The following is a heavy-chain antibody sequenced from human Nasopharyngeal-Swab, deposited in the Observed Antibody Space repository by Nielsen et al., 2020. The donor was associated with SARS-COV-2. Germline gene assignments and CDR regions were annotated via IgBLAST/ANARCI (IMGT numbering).Heavy chain of an antibody. CDR3: AKDHSQRHSDWLSSDGLDV. J-gene: IGHJ6*02. CDR2: ISYDGSKR. Sequence: GGSLRLSCAASGFTFTTYAMHWVRQAPGKGLERVAVISYDGSKRYFTESVKGRFTISRDNSKNTLFLQMYSLRADDTAVYYCAKDHSQRHSDWLSSDGLDVWGQGTMVTVSS. V-gene: IGHV3-30*18. CDR1: GFTFTTYA. D-gene: IGHD3-9*01.